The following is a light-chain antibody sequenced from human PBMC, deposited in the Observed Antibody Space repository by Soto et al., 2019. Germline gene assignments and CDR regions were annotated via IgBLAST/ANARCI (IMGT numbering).Light chain of an antibody. J-gene: IGKJ1*01. V-gene: IGKV3-11*01. CDR3: XXXXXXXXX. CDR2: EAS. Sequence: EIVLTQSPGTLSLSPGDRAPLSCRASQRVSTFLAWYQQRPGQAPRLLISEASNRATGIPARFSGSGSGTDFTLTISSLEPEDFAVXXXXXXXXXXXXFXQGTKVDIK. CDR1: QRVSTF.